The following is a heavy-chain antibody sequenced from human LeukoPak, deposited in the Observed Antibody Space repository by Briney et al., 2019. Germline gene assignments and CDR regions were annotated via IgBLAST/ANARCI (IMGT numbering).Heavy chain of an antibody. CDR1: GGTFSSYA. CDR3: AREELYCSSTSCPYYYYYYGMDV. V-gene: IGHV1-69*04. J-gene: IGHJ6*02. CDR2: IIPTLGIA. Sequence: ASVKVSCKASGGTFSSYAISWVRQAPGQGLEWMGRIIPTLGIANYAQKFQGRVTITADKSTSTAYMELSSLRSEDTAVYYCAREELYCSSTSCPYYYYYYGMDVWGQGTTVTVSS. D-gene: IGHD2-2*01.